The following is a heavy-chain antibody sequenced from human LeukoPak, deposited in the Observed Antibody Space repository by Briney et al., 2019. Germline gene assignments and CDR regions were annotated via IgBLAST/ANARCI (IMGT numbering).Heavy chain of an antibody. D-gene: IGHD4-17*01. V-gene: IGHV4-4*07. Sequence: TSETLSLTCSVSGGSISSYYWSWIRQPAGKQPEWIGRMYTSGSTYYNPSLKSRVTMSADTSTNQFSLKFTSVTAAATSVYYCAREGGTGGDYGSIDPWGQGTLVTVSS. CDR1: GGSISSYY. J-gene: IGHJ5*02. CDR3: AREGGTGGDYGSIDP. CDR2: MYTSGST.